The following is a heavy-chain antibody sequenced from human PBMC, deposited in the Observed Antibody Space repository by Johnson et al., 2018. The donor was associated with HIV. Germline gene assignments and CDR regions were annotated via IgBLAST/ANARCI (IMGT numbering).Heavy chain of an antibody. D-gene: IGHD3-22*01. Sequence: VQLVESGGGLVQPGGSLRLSCAASGFTVSSNYMSWVRQAPGKGLEWVSVIYSVGSTYYADSVKGRFTISRDNSKNTLYLQMNSLRAEDTAVYYCASVPMIVVLDGALDIWGPGTMVIVSS. CDR3: ASVPMIVVLDGALDI. CDR1: GFTVSSNY. CDR2: IYSVGST. J-gene: IGHJ3*02. V-gene: IGHV3-66*01.